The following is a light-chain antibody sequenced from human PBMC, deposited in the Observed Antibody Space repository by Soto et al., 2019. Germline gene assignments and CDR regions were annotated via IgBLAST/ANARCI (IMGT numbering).Light chain of an antibody. V-gene: IGKV3-15*01. CDR1: QSVSSN. J-gene: IGKJ1*01. CDR2: GAS. CDR3: QHYNNWPPGRT. Sequence: EIVMTQSPATLSVSPGERATLSCRASQSVSSNLAWYQQKPGQAPRLLIYGASTRATGSPARFSGSGSVTEFTLTISSLQSEDSALYYCQHYNNWPPGRTFGQGTKVEIK.